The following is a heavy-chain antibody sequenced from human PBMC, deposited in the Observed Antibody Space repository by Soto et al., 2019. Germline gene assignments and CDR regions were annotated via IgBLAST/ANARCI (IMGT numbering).Heavy chain of an antibody. CDR3: ARERKFDFWRKGLDV. D-gene: IGHD3-3*01. CDR1: GYTFTTYD. V-gene: IGHV1-8*01. J-gene: IGHJ6*02. Sequence: QAQLVQSGAEVRKPGASVKVSCKASGYTFTTYDINWVRQAPGQELEWLGWMDPNSGSTGYAQNFQGRITMTRNISRNTAHMELSSLQSEDTAVYYCARERKFDFWRKGLDVWGQGTKVTVSS. CDR2: MDPNSGST.